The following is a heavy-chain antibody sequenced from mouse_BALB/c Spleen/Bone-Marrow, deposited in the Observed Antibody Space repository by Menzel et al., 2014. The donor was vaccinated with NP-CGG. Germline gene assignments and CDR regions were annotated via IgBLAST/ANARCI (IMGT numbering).Heavy chain of an antibody. CDR1: GYAFSVYW. CDR2: IYPGDGDT. CDR3: ARGGISVDY. V-gene: IGHV1-80*01. Sequence: VKLVESGAELVRPGSSVKISCKASGYAFSVYWMNWVKQRPGQGLEWIGQIYPGDGDTNYNGKFKGRATLTADKSSNTAYRQLSSLTSEDSAVYFCARGGISVDYWGQGTTLTVSS. J-gene: IGHJ2*01.